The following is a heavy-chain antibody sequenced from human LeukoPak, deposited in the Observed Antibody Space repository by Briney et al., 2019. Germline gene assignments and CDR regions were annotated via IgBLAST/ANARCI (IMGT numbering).Heavy chain of an antibody. J-gene: IGHJ6*03. V-gene: IGHV4-4*07. D-gene: IGHD5-18*01. CDR1: GGSISSYY. Sequence: SETLSLTYTVSGGSISSYYWSWIRQPAGKGLEWIGRIYTSGSTNYNPSLKSRVTMSVDTSKNQFSLKLSSVTAADTAVYYCAREPRYSYGRYYYYYYMDVWGKGTTVTVSS. CDR2: IYTSGST. CDR3: AREPRYSYGRYYYYYYMDV.